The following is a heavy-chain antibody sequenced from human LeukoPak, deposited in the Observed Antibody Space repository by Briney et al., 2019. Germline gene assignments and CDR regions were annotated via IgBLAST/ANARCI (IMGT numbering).Heavy chain of an antibody. V-gene: IGHV3-74*01. CDR2: ISAVGSGT. J-gene: IGHJ4*02. Sequence: GGSLRLSCTVSGFTFNRHWMHWVRQAPGKGLEWVSHISAVGSGTAYADFVKGRFTISRDNAKNKVYLQMNSLRTDDTALYYCVRGGDTHYGLDYWGQGALVTVSS. CDR3: VRGGDTHYGLDY. D-gene: IGHD3-10*01. CDR1: GFTFNRHW.